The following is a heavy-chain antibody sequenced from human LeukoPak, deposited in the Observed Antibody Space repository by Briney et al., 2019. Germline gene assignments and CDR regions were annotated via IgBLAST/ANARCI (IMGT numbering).Heavy chain of an antibody. CDR2: ISWNSGSI. Sequence: GGSLRLSCAASGFTFNSYSMNWVRQAPGKGLEWVSGISWNSGSIGYADSVKGRFTISRDNAKNSLYLQMNSLRAEDTALYYCAKDIAPSGYYYYFDYWGQGTLVTVSS. CDR1: GFTFNSYS. J-gene: IGHJ4*02. D-gene: IGHD3-22*01. CDR3: AKDIAPSGYYYYFDY. V-gene: IGHV3-9*01.